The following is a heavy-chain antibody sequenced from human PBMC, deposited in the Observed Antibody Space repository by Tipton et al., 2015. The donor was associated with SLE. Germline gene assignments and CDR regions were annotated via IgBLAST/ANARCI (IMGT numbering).Heavy chain of an antibody. CDR1: GDSITSDY. V-gene: IGHV4-59*01. CDR3: ARGYYESGLVDHAFDH. D-gene: IGHD3-22*01. CDR2: IHFSGGT. J-gene: IGHJ4*02. Sequence: TLSLTCSVSGDSITSDYWGWIRQPPGKGLECVGYIHFSGGTNYSPSLKSRVSMSVDTSKNQVSLRLTSVTAADTAVYFCARGYYESGLVDHAFDHWGQGTLVTVSS.